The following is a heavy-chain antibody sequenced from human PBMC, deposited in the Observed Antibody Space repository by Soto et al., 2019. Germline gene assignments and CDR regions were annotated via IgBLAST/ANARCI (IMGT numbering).Heavy chain of an antibody. CDR2: VSQDETSK. CDR3: ARSLTEGYCTITGCYTRPLYGMDV. V-gene: IGHV3-30-3*01. J-gene: IGHJ6*02. CDR1: GFSFSDAI. Sequence: QLQLVESGGGVVQPGGSLRLSCAASGFSFSDAIMHWVRQTPDKGLEWLAVVSQDETSKIYLDSVKGRLTISRDNSENTVYLEMNSLGNDDTGLYYCARSLTEGYCTITGCYTRPLYGMDVWGQGTTVTVSS. D-gene: IGHD2-2*02.